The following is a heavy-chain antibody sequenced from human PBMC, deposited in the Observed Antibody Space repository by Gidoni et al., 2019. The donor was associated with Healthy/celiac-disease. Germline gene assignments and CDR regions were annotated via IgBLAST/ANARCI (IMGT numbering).Heavy chain of an antibody. CDR1: GFTFGDYA. Sequence: EVQLVESGGGLVQPGRSLRLSCTASGFTFGDYAMSWFRQAPGKGLEWVGFIRSKAYGGTTEYAASVKGRFTISRDDSKSIAYLQMNSLKTEDTAVYYCTRAGDYDILTGYSDAFDIWGQGTMVTVSS. D-gene: IGHD3-9*01. J-gene: IGHJ3*02. CDR2: IRSKAYGGTT. V-gene: IGHV3-49*03. CDR3: TRAGDYDILTGYSDAFDI.